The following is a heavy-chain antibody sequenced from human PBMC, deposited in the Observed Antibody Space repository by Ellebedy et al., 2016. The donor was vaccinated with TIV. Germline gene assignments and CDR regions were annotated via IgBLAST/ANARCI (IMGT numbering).Heavy chain of an antibody. CDR2: IWYDGSNK. D-gene: IGHD6-19*01. V-gene: IGHV3-33*06. Sequence: GESLKISCAASGFTFSSYGMHWVRQAPGKGLEWVAVIWYDGSNKYYADSVKGRFTISRDNSKNTLYLQMNSLRAEDTAVYYCAKDLSGWPGGDYWGQGTLVTVSS. CDR3: AKDLSGWPGGDY. CDR1: GFTFSSYG. J-gene: IGHJ4*02.